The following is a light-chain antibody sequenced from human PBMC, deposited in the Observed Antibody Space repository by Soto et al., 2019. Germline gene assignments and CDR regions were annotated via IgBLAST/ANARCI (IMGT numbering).Light chain of an antibody. CDR2: DAS. V-gene: IGKV3-11*01. CDR3: QQRSNWPG. Sequence: EIVLTQSPATLSLSPGERATLSRRASQSVSSYLAWYQQKPGQAPRLLIYDASNRATGIPARFSGSGSGTDSTLTISSLEPEDFAVYYCQQRSNWPGFGGGTKVEIK. CDR1: QSVSSY. J-gene: IGKJ4*02.